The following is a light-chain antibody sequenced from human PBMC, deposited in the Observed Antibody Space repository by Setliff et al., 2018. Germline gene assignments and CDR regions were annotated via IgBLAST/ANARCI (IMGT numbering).Light chain of an antibody. J-gene: IGLJ1*01. V-gene: IGLV2-11*01. CDR2: DVS. CDR1: SSDVGGYNY. Sequence: QSALTQPRSVSGSPGQSVTISCTGTSSDVGGYNYVSWYQQHPGKAPKLMIYDVSKRPSGVSNRFSGSKSGNTASLTISGLQAEDEADYYCGSYTSSSTPYVFGTGTKVTVL. CDR3: GSYTSSSTPYV.